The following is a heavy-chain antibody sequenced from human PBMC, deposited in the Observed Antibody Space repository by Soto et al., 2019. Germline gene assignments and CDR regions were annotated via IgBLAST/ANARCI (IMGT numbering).Heavy chain of an antibody. CDR3: ARDPTNYDFWSGYYFHY. Sequence: ASVKVSCETSGYTFRDYGITWVRQAPGQGLEWMGWINTYNGNTKYAQKVQDRVTMTTDTSTSTAYMELRSLRSDDTAVYYCARDPTNYDFWSGYYFHYWGQGALVTVSS. D-gene: IGHD3-3*01. CDR1: GYTFRDYG. CDR2: INTYNGNT. J-gene: IGHJ4*02. V-gene: IGHV1-18*01.